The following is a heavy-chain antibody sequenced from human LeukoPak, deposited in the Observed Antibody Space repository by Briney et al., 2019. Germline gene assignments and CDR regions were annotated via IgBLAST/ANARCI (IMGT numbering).Heavy chain of an antibody. V-gene: IGHV4-59*08. J-gene: IGHJ5*02. CDR1: GGSISSYY. CDR3: ARQVGYYYGSGDPSNWFDP. D-gene: IGHD3-10*01. Sequence: PSETLSLTCTVSGGSISSYYWSWIRQPPGKGLEWIGYIYYSGSTNYNPSLKSRVTISVDTSKNQFSLKLSSVTAADTAVYYCARQVGYYYGSGDPSNWFDPWGQGTLVTVSS. CDR2: IYYSGST.